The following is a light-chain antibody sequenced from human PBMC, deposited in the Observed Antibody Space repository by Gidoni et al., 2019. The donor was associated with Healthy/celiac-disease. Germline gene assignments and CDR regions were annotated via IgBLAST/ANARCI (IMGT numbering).Light chain of an antibody. CDR2: GAS. V-gene: IGKV3-20*01. CDR1: QSVSSSY. J-gene: IGKJ1*01. Sequence: ELVLTQSPGTLSLSPGERAPLSCRASQSVSSSYFAWYQQKPGKAPRLLIYGASSRATGIPDRFSGSGSGTDFTLTISRLEPEDFAVYYCQQYGSSQWTFGQGTKVEIK. CDR3: QQYGSSQWT.